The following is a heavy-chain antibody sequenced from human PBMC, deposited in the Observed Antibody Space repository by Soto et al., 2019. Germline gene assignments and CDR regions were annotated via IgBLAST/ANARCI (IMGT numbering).Heavy chain of an antibody. J-gene: IGHJ6*02. CDR2: INHSGST. CDR3: AXGGYSYGYGSYYYGTDV. Sequence: SETLSLTCAVYGGSFSGYYWSWIRQPPGKGLEWIGEINHSGSTNYNPSLKSRVTISVDTSKNQFSLKLSSVTAADTAVYYCAXGGYSYGYGSYYYGTDVWGQGTTVTVSS. CDR1: GGSFSGYY. V-gene: IGHV4-34*01. D-gene: IGHD5-18*01.